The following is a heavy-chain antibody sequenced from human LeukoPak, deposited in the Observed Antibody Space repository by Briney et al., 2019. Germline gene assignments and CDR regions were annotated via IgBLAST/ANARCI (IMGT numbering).Heavy chain of an antibody. CDR1: GFTFNNAW. J-gene: IGHJ4*02. CDR3: ARLGARQVLDY. CDR2: IKQDGGEK. V-gene: IGHV3-7*01. Sequence: GSLRLSCAASGFTFNNAWMNWVRQAPGKGLEWVANIKQDGGEKYYVDSVKGRFTISRDNAKNSLYLQMNSLRAEDTAVYYCARLGARQVLDYWGQGTLVTVSS. D-gene: IGHD4-17*01.